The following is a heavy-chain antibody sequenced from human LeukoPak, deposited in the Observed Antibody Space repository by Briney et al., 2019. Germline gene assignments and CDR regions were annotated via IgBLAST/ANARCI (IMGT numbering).Heavy chain of an antibody. CDR2: IYYSGST. J-gene: IGHJ4*02. CDR1: GGSISSYY. Sequence: SETLSLTCTVSGGSISSYYWSWIRQPPGKGLEWMGYIYYSGSTNYNPSLKSRVTISVDTSKNQFSLKLSSVTAADTAVYYCARDRLIGGGGHYFDYWGQGTLVTVSS. CDR3: ARDRLIGGGGHYFDY. D-gene: IGHD2-15*01. V-gene: IGHV4-59*01.